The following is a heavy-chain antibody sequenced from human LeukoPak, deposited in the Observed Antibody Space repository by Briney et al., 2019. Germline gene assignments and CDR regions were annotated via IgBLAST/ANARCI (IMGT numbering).Heavy chain of an antibody. Sequence: GGSLRLSCAASGFTFSDYSMNWVRQAPGKGLEWVSYISTSGGTIYYADSVKGRFTISRENAKNSLYLQMNSLRDEDTAVYYCARYSSDYLYYFDYWGQGTLVTVSS. CDR2: ISTSGGTI. J-gene: IGHJ4*02. CDR3: ARYSSDYLYYFDY. D-gene: IGHD3-22*01. V-gene: IGHV3-48*02. CDR1: GFTFSDYS.